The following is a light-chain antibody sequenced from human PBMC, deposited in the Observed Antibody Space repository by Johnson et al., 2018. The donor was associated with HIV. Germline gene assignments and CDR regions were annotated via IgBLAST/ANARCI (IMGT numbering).Light chain of an antibody. J-gene: IGLJ1*01. CDR1: NSNIGNNY. Sequence: QSVLTQPPSVSAAPGQKVTISCSGSNSNIGNNYVSWYQHLPGTAPKLLIYDNNKRPSGIPDRFSASKSGTSATMGITGLQTEDEADYYCGTGDSSLSGGLSVFGTGTRVTVL. V-gene: IGLV1-51*01. CDR3: GTGDSSLSGGLSV. CDR2: DNN.